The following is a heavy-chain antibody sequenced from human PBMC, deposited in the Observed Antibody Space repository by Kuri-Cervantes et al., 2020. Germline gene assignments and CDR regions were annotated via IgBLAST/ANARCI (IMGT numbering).Heavy chain of an antibody. Sequence: ETLSLTCAASGFTFSSYWMSWVRQAPGKGLEWVANIKQDGSEKYYVDSVKGRFTISRDNAKNSLYLQMNSLRAEDTAVYYCAKDRGYSSSWYYFNYWGQGTLVTVSS. D-gene: IGHD6-13*01. V-gene: IGHV3-7*01. CDR1: GFTFSSYW. J-gene: IGHJ4*02. CDR3: AKDRGYSSSWYYFNY. CDR2: IKQDGSEK.